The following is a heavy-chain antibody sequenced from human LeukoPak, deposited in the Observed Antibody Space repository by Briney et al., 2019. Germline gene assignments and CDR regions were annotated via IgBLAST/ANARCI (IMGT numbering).Heavy chain of an antibody. CDR2: INNRGTT. J-gene: IGHJ4*02. CDR1: GGSLSPYY. Sequence: NPSETLSLTCAVSGGSLSPYYWSWIRRPLGKGLEWIGEINNRGTTNYSPSLRGRATISVDTSKNQFSLRLTSVTAADTAMYYCARVPLWWLTPFDFWGQGTLATVSS. D-gene: IGHD5-12*01. V-gene: IGHV4-34*01. CDR3: ARVPLWWLTPFDF.